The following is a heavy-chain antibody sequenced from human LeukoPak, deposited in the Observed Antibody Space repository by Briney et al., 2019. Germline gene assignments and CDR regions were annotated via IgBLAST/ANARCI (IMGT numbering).Heavy chain of an antibody. CDR1: GFTFSSYW. V-gene: IGHV3-7*01. Sequence: GGSLRLSCAASGFTFSSYWMNWVRQAPGKGLEWVANIKRDGNEKNYVDSVKGRFSISRDNAKNSLCLQMDSLRAEDTAVYSCAKEGAYPIITYDSWGQGALVTVSS. CDR3: AKEGAYPIITYDS. J-gene: IGHJ5*01. D-gene: IGHD3-10*01. CDR2: IKRDGNEK.